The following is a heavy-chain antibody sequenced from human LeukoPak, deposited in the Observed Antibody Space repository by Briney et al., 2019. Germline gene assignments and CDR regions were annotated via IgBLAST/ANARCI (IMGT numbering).Heavy chain of an antibody. D-gene: IGHD3-3*01. V-gene: IGHV4-61*02. CDR1: GGSISSGSYY. J-gene: IGHJ4*02. CDR3: AREGNYDFWSGQASRAPVDY. CDR2: IYTSGST. Sequence: SETLSLTCTVSGGSISSGSYYWSWIRQPAGKGLEWIGRIYTSGSTNYNPSLKSRVTISVDTSKNQFSLKLSPVTAADTAVYYCAREGNYDFWSGQASRAPVDYWGQGTLVTVSS.